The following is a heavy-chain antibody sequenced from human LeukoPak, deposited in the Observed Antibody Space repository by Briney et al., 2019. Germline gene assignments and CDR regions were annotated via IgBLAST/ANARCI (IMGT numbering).Heavy chain of an antibody. D-gene: IGHD3-22*01. J-gene: IGHJ4*02. CDR2: ISGSGGST. V-gene: IGHV3-23*01. CDR1: GFTFSSYA. CDR3: AKGPRNVYYYDCSCYFPY. Sequence: GGSLRLSCAASGFTFSSYAMSWVRQAPGKGLEWVSAISGSGGSTYYADSVKGRFTISRDNSKNTLYLQMNSLRAEDTAVYYCAKGPRNVYYYDCSCYFPYWGQGTLVTVSS.